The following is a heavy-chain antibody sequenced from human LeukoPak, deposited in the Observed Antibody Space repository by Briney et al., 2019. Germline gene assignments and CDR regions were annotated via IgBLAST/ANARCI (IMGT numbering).Heavy chain of an antibody. CDR2: ISGSGGST. CDR3: AKDLDGGSIPFDY. J-gene: IGHJ4*02. Sequence: QAGGSLRLSCAASGFTFSSYAMSWVRQAPGKGLEWVSAISGSGGSTYYADSVKGRFTISRDNSKNTLYLQMNSLRAEDTAVYYCAKDLDGGSIPFDYWGQGTLVTVSS. CDR1: GFTFSSYA. V-gene: IGHV3-23*01. D-gene: IGHD3-10*01.